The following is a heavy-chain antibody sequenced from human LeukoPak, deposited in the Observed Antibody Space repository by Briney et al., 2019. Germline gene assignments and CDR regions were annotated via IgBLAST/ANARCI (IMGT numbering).Heavy chain of an antibody. CDR2: ISSSGSTI. Sequence: GGSLRLSCAASGFTFSSYEMNWVRQAPGKGLERISYISSSGSTIYYADSVKGRFTISRDNAKNSLYLQMNSLRAEDTAIYYCARGVTSGGPWGQGTMVTVSS. CDR3: ARGVTSGGP. D-gene: IGHD4-17*01. J-gene: IGHJ3*01. V-gene: IGHV3-48*03. CDR1: GFTFSSYE.